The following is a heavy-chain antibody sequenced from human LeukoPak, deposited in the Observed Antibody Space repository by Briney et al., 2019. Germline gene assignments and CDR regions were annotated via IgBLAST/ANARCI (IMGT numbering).Heavy chain of an antibody. CDR3: AKDRLWFGELSTLADY. CDR1: GVNFSSYG. D-gene: IGHD3-10*01. CDR2: ISYDGSNK. V-gene: IGHV3-30*18. J-gene: IGHJ4*02. Sequence: GGSLRLSCSASGVNFSSYGMHWVRQAPGKGLGWVAIISYDGSNKYYADSVKGRFTISRDNSKNTLYLQMNSLRAEDTAVYYCAKDRLWFGELSTLADYWGQGTPVTVSS.